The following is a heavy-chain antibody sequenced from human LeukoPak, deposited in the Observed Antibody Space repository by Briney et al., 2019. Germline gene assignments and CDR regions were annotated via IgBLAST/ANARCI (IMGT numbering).Heavy chain of an antibody. J-gene: IGHJ4*02. CDR1: GFTFSSYA. CDR3: AKATGYCSSTSCYMGGFDY. V-gene: IGHV3-23*01. D-gene: IGHD2-2*02. Sequence: GGSLRLSCAASGFTFSSYAMSWVRQAPGKGLEWVSAISGSGGSTYYADSVKGRFTISRDNSKNTLYLQMNSLRAEGTAVYYCAKATGYCSSTSCYMGGFDYWGQGTLVTVSS. CDR2: ISGSGGST.